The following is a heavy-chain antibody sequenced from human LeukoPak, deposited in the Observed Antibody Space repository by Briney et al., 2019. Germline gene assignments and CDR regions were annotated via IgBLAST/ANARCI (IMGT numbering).Heavy chain of an antibody. CDR2: ISYDGSNK. D-gene: IGHD3-10*01. J-gene: IGHJ6*02. CDR3: ARGRLWFPNTSYSSSGGMDV. Sequence: GGSLRLSCAASGFTFSSYAMHWVRQAPGKGLEWVAVISYDGSNKYYADSVKGRFTISRDNSKNTLYLQMNSLRAEDTAVYYCARGRLWFPNTSYSSSGGMDVWGQGTTVTVSS. V-gene: IGHV3-30-3*01. CDR1: GFTFSSYA.